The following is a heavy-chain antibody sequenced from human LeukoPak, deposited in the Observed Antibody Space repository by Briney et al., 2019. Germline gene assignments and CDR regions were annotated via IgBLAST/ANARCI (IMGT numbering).Heavy chain of an antibody. V-gene: IGHV3-11*01. CDR2: ISSSGSTI. D-gene: IGHD2-2*01. Sequence: GGSLRLSCAASGFAFSDYYMSWIRQAPGKGLEWVSYISSSGSTIYYADSVKGRFTISRDNAKNSLYLQMNSLRAEDTAVYYCARRGSSTHWYFDYWGQGTLVTVSS. CDR3: ARRGSSTHWYFDY. J-gene: IGHJ4*02. CDR1: GFAFSDYY.